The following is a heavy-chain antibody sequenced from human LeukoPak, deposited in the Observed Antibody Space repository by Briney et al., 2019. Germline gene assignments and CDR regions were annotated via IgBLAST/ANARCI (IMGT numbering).Heavy chain of an antibody. CDR1: GYTFSSYD. D-gene: IGHD2-2*01. V-gene: IGHV1-8*01. CDR3: ARAVRGVVVVPAATIGRDYYYYMDV. CDR2: MNPNSGNT. Sequence: ASVKVSCKASGYTFSSYDINWVRQATGQGLEWLGWMNPNSGNTGYVQKFQGRVTITRHTSISTAYMELSSLRSEDTAVYYCARAVRGVVVVPAATIGRDYYYYMDVWGKGTTVTVSS. J-gene: IGHJ6*03.